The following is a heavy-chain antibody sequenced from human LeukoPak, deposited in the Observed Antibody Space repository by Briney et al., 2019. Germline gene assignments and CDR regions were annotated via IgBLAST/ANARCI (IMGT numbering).Heavy chain of an antibody. V-gene: IGHV1-24*01. J-gene: IGHJ4*02. CDR1: GYTLTELS. D-gene: IGHD6-19*01. CDR2: FDPEDGET. Sequence: GASVKDSCKVSGYTLTELSMHWVRQAPGKGLEWMGGFDPEDGETIYAQKFQGRVTMTEDTSTDTAYMELSSLRSEDTAVYYCATSRPVTNDQTTRYSSGWEFDYWGQGTLVTVSS. CDR3: ATSRPVTNDQTTRYSSGWEFDY.